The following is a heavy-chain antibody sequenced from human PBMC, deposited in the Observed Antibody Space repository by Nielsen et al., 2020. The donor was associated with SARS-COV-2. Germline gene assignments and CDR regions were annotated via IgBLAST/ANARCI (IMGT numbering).Heavy chain of an antibody. V-gene: IGHV3-30*04. D-gene: IGHD3-22*01. CDR1: GFTFSTYA. J-gene: IGHJ6*02. CDR2: VSYDGNNQ. CDR3: AKDQDYYDLSAPGDV. Sequence: LTCAASGFTFSTYAMHWVRQAPGKGLEWVAAVSYDGNNQYYADSVKGRFTISRDNSMNTLYLRMNSLRAEDTAVYYCAKDQDYYDLSAPGDVWGQGTTVTVSS.